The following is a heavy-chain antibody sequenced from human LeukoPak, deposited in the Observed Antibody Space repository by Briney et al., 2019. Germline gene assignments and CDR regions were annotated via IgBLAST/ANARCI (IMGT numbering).Heavy chain of an antibody. J-gene: IGHJ5*02. D-gene: IGHD2-8*01. CDR2: INPNSGGT. Sequence: ASVKVSCKASGYIFTGYYMHWVRQAPGQGLEWMGWINPNSGGTAYAQKFQGRVTMTKNTSISTAYMELSSLRSDDTAVYYCTRRANGRRYNWFDTWGQGTLVTVSS. V-gene: IGHV1-2*02. CDR1: GYIFTGYY. CDR3: TRRANGRRYNWFDT.